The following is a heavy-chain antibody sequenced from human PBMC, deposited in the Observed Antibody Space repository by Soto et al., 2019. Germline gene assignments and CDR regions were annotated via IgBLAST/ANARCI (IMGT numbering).Heavy chain of an antibody. CDR1: GGTFSSYA. V-gene: IGHV1-69*12. Sequence: QVQLVQSGAEVKKPGSSVKVSCKASGGTFSSYAISWVRQAPGQGLEWMGGIIPIFGTANYAQKFQGRVXIXAXESTSTAYMELSSLRSEDTAVYYCASGGYSYGTLDYWGQGTLVTVSS. J-gene: IGHJ4*02. D-gene: IGHD5-18*01. CDR3: ASGGYSYGTLDY. CDR2: IIPIFGTA.